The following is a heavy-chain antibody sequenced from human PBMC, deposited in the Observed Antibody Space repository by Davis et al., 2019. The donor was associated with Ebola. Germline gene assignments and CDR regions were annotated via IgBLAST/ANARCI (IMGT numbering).Heavy chain of an antibody. CDR1: GFTFRTYW. J-gene: IGHJ4*02. V-gene: IGHV3-7*01. D-gene: IGHD4-11*01. Sequence: PGGSLRLSCEDSGFTFRTYWMSWVRQAPGKGLEWVANINPSGTDKYYLDSVNGRFTISRDNANNSVYLQMNSLRAEDTAVYYCARGGGYLTGTTDFDYWGQGTLVTVSS. CDR3: ARGGGYLTGTTDFDY. CDR2: INPSGTDK.